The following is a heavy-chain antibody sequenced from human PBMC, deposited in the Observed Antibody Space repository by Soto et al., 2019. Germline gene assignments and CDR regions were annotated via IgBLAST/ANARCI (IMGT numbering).Heavy chain of an antibody. CDR3: ARAGSSWDYYYYGMDV. CDR2: IYHSGST. V-gene: IGHV4-4*02. CDR1: GGSISSSNW. D-gene: IGHD6-13*01. Sequence: SETLSLTCAVSGGSISSSNWWSWVRQPPGKGLGWIGEIYHSGSTNYNPSLKSRVTISVDKSKNQFSLKLSSVTAADTAVYYCARAGSSWDYYYYGMDVWGQGTTVTVSS. J-gene: IGHJ6*02.